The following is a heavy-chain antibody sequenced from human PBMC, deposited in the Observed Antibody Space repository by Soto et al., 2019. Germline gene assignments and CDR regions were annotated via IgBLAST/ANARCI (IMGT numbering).Heavy chain of an antibody. D-gene: IGHD3-3*01. Sequence: GGSLRLSCAASGFTFSSYGMHWVRQAPGKGLEWVAVISYDGSNKYYADSVKGRFTISRDNSKNTLYLQMNSLRAEDTAVYYCAKDQSLTDFWSDKGAKDYYYYMDVWGKGTTVTISS. J-gene: IGHJ6*03. CDR1: GFTFSSYG. V-gene: IGHV3-30*18. CDR3: AKDQSLTDFWSDKGAKDYYYYMDV. CDR2: ISYDGSNK.